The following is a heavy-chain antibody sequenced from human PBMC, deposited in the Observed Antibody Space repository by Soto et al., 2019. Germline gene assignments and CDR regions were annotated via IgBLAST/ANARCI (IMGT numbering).Heavy chain of an antibody. J-gene: IGHJ4*02. Sequence: EVQLLESGGDLVQPGGSLRLSCAASGFTFTNYLMTWVRQAPGKGLEWVSSIDKSGGDTYYADSVKGRFTISRDNSKNTLYLQMNGLRAEDTALYYCAKDTYSRSWYFSGQGTLVTVSS. CDR1: GFTFTNYL. CDR3: AKDTYSRSWYF. CDR2: IDKSGGDT. D-gene: IGHD2-2*01. V-gene: IGHV3-23*05.